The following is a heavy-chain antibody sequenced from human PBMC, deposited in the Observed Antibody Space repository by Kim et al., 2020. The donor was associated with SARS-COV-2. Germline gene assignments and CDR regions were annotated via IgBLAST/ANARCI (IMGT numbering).Heavy chain of an antibody. CDR3: ASGRYYYYFDN. D-gene: IGHD3-22*01. Sequence: RYSPTFQGQVTISADKSINTAYLQWSSLQASDTAIYYCASGRYYYYFDNWGQGTLVTVSS. V-gene: IGHV5-51*01. J-gene: IGHJ4*02.